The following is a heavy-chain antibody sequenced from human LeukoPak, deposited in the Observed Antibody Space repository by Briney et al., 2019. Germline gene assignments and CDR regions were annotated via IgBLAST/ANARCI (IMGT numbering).Heavy chain of an antibody. V-gene: IGHV4-61*01. Sequence: SETLSLTCTVSGGSVSSGSYYWSWIRQPPGKGLEWIGFIYYSGSTNYNPSLKSRVTISVDTSKNQFSLKLSSVTAADTAVYYCAAIMTTVSYSDYWGQGTLVTVSS. CDR2: IYYSGST. CDR1: GGSVSSGSYY. J-gene: IGHJ4*02. D-gene: IGHD4-17*01. CDR3: AAIMTTVSYSDY.